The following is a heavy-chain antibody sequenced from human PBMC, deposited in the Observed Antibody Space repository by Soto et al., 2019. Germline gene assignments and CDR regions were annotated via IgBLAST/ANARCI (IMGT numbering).Heavy chain of an antibody. Sequence: GGSLRLSCAASGFTFSSYAMSWVRQAPGKGLEWVSAISGSGGSTYYADSVKGRFTISRDNSKNTPYLQMNSLRAEDTAVYYCAKVGCSGGSCYSAGYFDYWGQGTLVTVSS. J-gene: IGHJ4*02. D-gene: IGHD2-15*01. CDR1: GFTFSSYA. V-gene: IGHV3-23*01. CDR3: AKVGCSGGSCYSAGYFDY. CDR2: ISGSGGST.